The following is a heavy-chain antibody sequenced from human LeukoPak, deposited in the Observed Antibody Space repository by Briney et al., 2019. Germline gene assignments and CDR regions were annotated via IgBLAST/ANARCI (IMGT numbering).Heavy chain of an antibody. Sequence: SETLSLTCTVSGGSISSGGYYWSWIRQPPGKGLEWIGYIYYSGSTYYNPSLKSRVTISVDTSKNQFSLKLTSVSAADTAVYYCARQFERVYWGQGTLVTVSS. J-gene: IGHJ4*02. D-gene: IGHD1-1*01. CDR1: GGSISSGGYY. CDR3: ARQFERVY. CDR2: IYYSGST. V-gene: IGHV4-39*01.